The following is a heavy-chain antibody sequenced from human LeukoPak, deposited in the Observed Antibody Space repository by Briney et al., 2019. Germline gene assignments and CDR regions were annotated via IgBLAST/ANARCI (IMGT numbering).Heavy chain of an antibody. J-gene: IGHJ4*02. CDR2: IHPSGTT. V-gene: IGHV4-4*07. CDR3: ARETEVPGGRSWDF. CDR1: GGSISSYY. D-gene: IGHD6-19*01. Sequence: SETLSLTCTVSGGSISSYYWAWIRQPAGKGLEWIGRIHPSGTTNHNPSLKSRVIMSLDMSNNQFSLKVRSVTAADTAVYYCARETEVPGGRSWDFWGQGTLVTVSS.